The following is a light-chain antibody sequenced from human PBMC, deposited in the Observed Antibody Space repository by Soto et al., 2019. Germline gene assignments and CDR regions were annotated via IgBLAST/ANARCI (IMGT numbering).Light chain of an antibody. CDR3: QQYVSSPWA. CDR1: RSFSSSY. V-gene: IGKV3-20*01. CDR2: AAS. Sequence: EIVLTQSPDTVSLSPGERATLSCRASRSFSSSYLAWYQQKPGQAPRLLIYAASSRATGIPDRFSGSKSGTDFTLTISRLEPEDSAVYYCQQYVSSPWAFGQGTKVEI. J-gene: IGKJ1*01.